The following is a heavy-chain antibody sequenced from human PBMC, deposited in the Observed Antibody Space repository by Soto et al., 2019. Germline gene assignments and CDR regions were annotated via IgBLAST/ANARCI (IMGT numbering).Heavy chain of an antibody. J-gene: IGHJ3*02. V-gene: IGHV3-30-3*01. D-gene: IGHD3-22*01. Sequence: ESVGGVVQPGRSLRLSCAASGFTFSSYAMHWVRQAPGKGLEWVAVISYDGSNKYYADSVKGRFTISRDNSKNTLYLQMNSLRAEDTAVYYCARDFVPGVIVVVITAFDIWGQGTMVTVSS. CDR3: ARDFVPGVIVVVITAFDI. CDR1: GFTFSSYA. CDR2: ISYDGSNK.